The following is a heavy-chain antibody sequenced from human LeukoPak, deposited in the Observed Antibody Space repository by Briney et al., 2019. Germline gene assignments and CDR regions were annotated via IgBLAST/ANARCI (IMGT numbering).Heavy chain of an antibody. J-gene: IGHJ6*03. CDR3: ARCDDILTGYYRKGYYYYYMDV. Sequence: GASVKVSCKASGGTFSSYAISWVRQAPGQGLEWMGGIIPIFGTANYAQKSQGRVTITADESTSTAYMELSSLRSEDTAVYYCARCDDILTGYYRKGYYYYYMDVWGKGTTVTISS. V-gene: IGHV1-69*13. CDR1: GGTFSSYA. D-gene: IGHD3-9*01. CDR2: IIPIFGTA.